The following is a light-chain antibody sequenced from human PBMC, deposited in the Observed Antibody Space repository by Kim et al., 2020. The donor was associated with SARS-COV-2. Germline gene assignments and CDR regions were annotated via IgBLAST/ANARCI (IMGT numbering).Light chain of an antibody. Sequence: EIVMTQSPASLSLSPGESGTLSCRASQSVRTNLAWYQQRPGQAPRLLFHGSSTRATDLPARFRGSGSGTEFTLTISSLQSEDFAVYYCQQYNTGPYTFGQGTKMYIK. CDR1: QSVRTN. V-gene: IGKV3-15*01. CDR3: QQYNTGPYT. CDR2: GSS. J-gene: IGKJ2*01.